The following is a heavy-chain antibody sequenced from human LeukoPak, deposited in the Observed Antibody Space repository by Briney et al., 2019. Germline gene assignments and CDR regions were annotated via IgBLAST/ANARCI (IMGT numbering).Heavy chain of an antibody. V-gene: IGHV5-51*01. CDR2: IYPGDSDT. D-gene: IGHD3-10*01. Sequence: GESLKISCKGSGYSFTSYWIGWVRQMPGKGLEWMGIIYPGDSDTRYSPSFQGQVTISADKSIRTAYLQWSSLKASDTAMYYCARGGSGSYYQYYFDYWGQGTLVTVSS. J-gene: IGHJ4*02. CDR3: ARGGSGSYYQYYFDY. CDR1: GYSFTSYW.